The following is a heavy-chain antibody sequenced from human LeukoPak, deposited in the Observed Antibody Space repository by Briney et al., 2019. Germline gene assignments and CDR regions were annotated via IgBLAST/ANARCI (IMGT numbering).Heavy chain of an antibody. J-gene: IGHJ4*02. Sequence: SETLSLTCTVSGGSISSYYWSWIRQSPGKGLEWIGYMFHTGTTNHNPSLTSRVTISVATSKSQFSLKVSSVTAAATAVYYCARLSQLWFHDYWGQGTLVTVS. CDR2: MFHTGTT. CDR1: GGSISSYY. V-gene: IGHV4-59*08. CDR3: ARLSQLWFHDY. D-gene: IGHD5-18*01.